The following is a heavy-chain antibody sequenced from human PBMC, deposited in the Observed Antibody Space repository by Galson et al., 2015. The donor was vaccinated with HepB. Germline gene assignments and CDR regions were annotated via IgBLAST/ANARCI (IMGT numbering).Heavy chain of an antibody. CDR2: IRSKANNYAA. J-gene: IGHJ4*02. CDR3: VRSGDLSGYSSR. D-gene: IGHD6-13*01. CDR1: GFTFSGSA. V-gene: IGHV3-73*01. Sequence: SLRLSCAASGFTFSGSAIHWVRQASGKGPEWIGRIRSKANNYAALYVPSLQGRFIVSRDDSTHMAYLHMMSLQTDDTAVYYCVRSGDLSGYSSRGGQGTLVTVSS.